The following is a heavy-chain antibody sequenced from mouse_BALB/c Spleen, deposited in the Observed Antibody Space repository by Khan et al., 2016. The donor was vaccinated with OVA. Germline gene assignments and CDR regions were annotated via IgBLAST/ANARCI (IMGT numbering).Heavy chain of an antibody. Sequence: VLLQEAGPGLVKPSQSLSLTCTVTGYSITSNYAWNWIRQFPGNKLEWMGYISYSGSTNYNPSLKSRISITRDTSKNQFFLQLNSVTTEDTATYYCARGNYYGYAMDYWGQGTSITVSS. CDR3: ARGNYYGYAMDY. CDR1: GYSITSNYA. V-gene: IGHV3-2*02. D-gene: IGHD1-1*01. CDR2: ISYSGST. J-gene: IGHJ4*01.